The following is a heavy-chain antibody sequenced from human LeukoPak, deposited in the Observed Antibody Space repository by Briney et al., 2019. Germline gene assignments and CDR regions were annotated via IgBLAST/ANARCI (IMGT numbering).Heavy chain of an antibody. CDR3: ARDTLGEGEDANYAVYYFDY. CDR1: GFRFNTFW. D-gene: IGHD4/OR15-4a*01. V-gene: IGHV3-7*01. Sequence: GGSLRLSCAASGFRFNTFWMSWVRQAPGKGLEWVANIKQDGNEKYYADSVKGRLTISRDNGKNSLDLQMNSLRADDTAFYYCARDTLGEGEDANYAVYYFDYWGQGTVVTVSS. CDR2: IKQDGNEK. J-gene: IGHJ4*02.